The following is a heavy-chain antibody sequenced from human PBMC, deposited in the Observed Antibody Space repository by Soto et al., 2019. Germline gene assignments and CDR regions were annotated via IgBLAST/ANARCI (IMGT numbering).Heavy chain of an antibody. J-gene: IGHJ4*02. V-gene: IGHV3-23*01. D-gene: IGHD3-10*01. CDR1: GFTFNNCA. CDR2: ISGSGFDT. Sequence: GGSLRLSCAASGFTFNNCAMSWVRQAPGKGLEWVSSISGSGFDTYYADSVKGRFTISRDNSKNTLYLKMNSLRADDTAVYYCAKSQSPMVRGVIEAFDYWGQGSLVTVSS. CDR3: AKSQSPMVRGVIEAFDY.